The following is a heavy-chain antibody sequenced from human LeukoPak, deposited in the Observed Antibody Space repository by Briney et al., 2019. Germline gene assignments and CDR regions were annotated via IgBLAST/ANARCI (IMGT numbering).Heavy chain of an antibody. V-gene: IGHV1-46*01. J-gene: IGHJ6*02. Sequence: ASVKVSCKASGYTFTSYYMHWVRQAPGQGHEWMGIINPSGGSTSYAQKFQGRVTMTRDTSTSTVYMELSSLRSEDTAVYYCARELGYCSGGSCYSVGVLDVWGQGTTVTVSS. D-gene: IGHD2-15*01. CDR3: ARELGYCSGGSCYSVGVLDV. CDR2: INPSGGST. CDR1: GYTFTSYY.